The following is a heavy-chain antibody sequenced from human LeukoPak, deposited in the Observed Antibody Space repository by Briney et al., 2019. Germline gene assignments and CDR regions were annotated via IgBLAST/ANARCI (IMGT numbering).Heavy chain of an antibody. Sequence: GGSLRLSCAASGFTVSSNYMSWVRQAPGKGLEWVSAISDSGGRTYYADSVKGRFTISRDNSKNTLYLQMNSLRAEDTAVFYCAKGPSSDYFDYWGQGTLVTVSS. CDR2: ISDSGGRT. J-gene: IGHJ4*02. CDR3: AKGPSSDYFDY. V-gene: IGHV3-23*01. CDR1: GFTVSSNY.